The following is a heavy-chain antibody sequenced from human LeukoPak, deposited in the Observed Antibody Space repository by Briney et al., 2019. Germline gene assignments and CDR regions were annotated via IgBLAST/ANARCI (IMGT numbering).Heavy chain of an antibody. CDR3: ARDSRFGELSY. Sequence: PGRSLRLSCAASGFTFSDYYMSCSRQAPGKRLEWVSYISSIGSTIYYADSVKGRFAISTDNAKYSVDLQMNSLRAEATAVYYCARDSRFGELSYWRQETLVTVSS. V-gene: IGHV3-11*01. D-gene: IGHD3-10*01. J-gene: IGHJ4*02. CDR2: ISSIGSTI. CDR1: GFTFSDYY.